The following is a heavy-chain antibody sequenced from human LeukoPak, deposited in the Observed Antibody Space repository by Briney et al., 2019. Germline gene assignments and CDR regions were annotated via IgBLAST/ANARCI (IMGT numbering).Heavy chain of an antibody. Sequence: GGSLRLSCAASGFTFNNYCMNWVRQAPGKGLEWVSSISSSGNYIHYANSVKGRFTISRDNAKNSLYLQMNSLRAEDTAVYYCARVRRSSSWYLDYWGQGTLVTVSS. V-gene: IGHV3-21*01. J-gene: IGHJ4*02. CDR1: GFTFNNYC. CDR3: ARVRRSSSWYLDY. CDR2: ISSSGNYI. D-gene: IGHD6-13*01.